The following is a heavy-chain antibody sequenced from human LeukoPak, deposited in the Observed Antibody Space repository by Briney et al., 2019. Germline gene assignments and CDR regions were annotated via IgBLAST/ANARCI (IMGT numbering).Heavy chain of an antibody. J-gene: IGHJ4*02. CDR2: ISAYNGNA. CDR1: GYIFTSYV. CDR3: ARGGDGFSSSWYYFDY. D-gene: IGHD6-13*01. V-gene: IGHV1-18*01. Sequence: ASVKVSCKASGYIFTSYVISWVGQAAGQGGEGMGGISAYNGNANYAQTLQGRVTMTTDTSTSKDQMELRSLRSDDPAVYYCARGGDGFSSSWYYFDYWGQGTLVTVSS.